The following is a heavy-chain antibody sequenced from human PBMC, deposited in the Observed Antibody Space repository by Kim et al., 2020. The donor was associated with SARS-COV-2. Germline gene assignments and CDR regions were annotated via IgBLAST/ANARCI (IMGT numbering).Heavy chain of an antibody. CDR2: ISYDGSNK. V-gene: IGHV3-30*18. D-gene: IGHD1-1*01. J-gene: IGHJ4*02. Sequence: GGSLRLSCAASGFTFSSYGMHWVRQAPGKGLEWVAVISYDGSNKYYADSVKGRFTISRDNSKNTLYLQMNSLRAEDTAVYYCANDHHKLEPFDYWGQGTLVTASS. CDR3: ANDHHKLEPFDY. CDR1: GFTFSSYG.